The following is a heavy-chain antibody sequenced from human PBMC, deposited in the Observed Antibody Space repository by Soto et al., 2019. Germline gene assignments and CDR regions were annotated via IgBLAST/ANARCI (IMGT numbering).Heavy chain of an antibody. J-gene: IGHJ4*02. D-gene: IGHD3-22*01. CDR3: ARGLELYYYDSSGYSSYYFDY. V-gene: IGHV4-61*01. Sequence: SETLSLTCTVSGGSVSSGSYYWSWIRQPPGKGLEWIGYIYYSGSTNYNPSLKSRVTISVDTSKNQFSLKLSSVTAADTAVYYCARGLELYYYDSSGYSSYYFDYWGQGTLVTVSS. CDR2: IYYSGST. CDR1: GGSVSSGSYY.